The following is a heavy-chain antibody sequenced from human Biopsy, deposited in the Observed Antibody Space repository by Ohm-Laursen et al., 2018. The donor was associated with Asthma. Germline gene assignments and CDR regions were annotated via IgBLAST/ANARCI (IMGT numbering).Heavy chain of an antibody. CDR2: ISYDGSTK. V-gene: IGHV3-30*03. Sequence: SLRLSCAASGFTLTTYAIHWVRQAPGKGLEWVAVISYDGSTKYSADSVKGRFIVSRDISKNILSLQMNSLRPEDTAVYYCARDVVWFREIGGMDVWGQGTTVTVSS. CDR1: GFTLTTYA. D-gene: IGHD3-10*01. J-gene: IGHJ6*02. CDR3: ARDVVWFREIGGMDV.